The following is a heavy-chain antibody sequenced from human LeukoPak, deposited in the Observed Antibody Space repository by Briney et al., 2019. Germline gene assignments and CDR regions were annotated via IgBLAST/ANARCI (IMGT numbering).Heavy chain of an antibody. V-gene: IGHV4-4*07. Sequence: SETLSLTCTVSGGSISSYYWSWIRQPAGKGLEWIGRIYTSGSTNYNPSLKSRVTMSVDTSKNQFFLKLSSVTAADTAVYYCARGRYLPLYFDYWGQGTLVTVSS. J-gene: IGHJ4*02. D-gene: IGHD1-1*01. CDR2: IYTSGST. CDR3: ARGRYLPLYFDY. CDR1: GGSISSYY.